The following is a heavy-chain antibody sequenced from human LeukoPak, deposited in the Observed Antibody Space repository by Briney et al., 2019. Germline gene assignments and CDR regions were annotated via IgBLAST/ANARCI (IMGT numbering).Heavy chain of an antibody. J-gene: IGHJ1*01. D-gene: IGHD3-22*01. V-gene: IGHV3-74*01. Sequence: PGGSLRLSCAASGFTFSTYWMHWVRQAPGKGLVWVSRIKSDGSTNYADSVKGRFTISRDNAKNTVSLQMNSLRREDTGVYYCARAPSEIGGYYPEYFRHWGQGTLVTVSS. CDR3: ARAPSEIGGYYPEYFRH. CDR2: IKSDGST. CDR1: GFTFSTYW.